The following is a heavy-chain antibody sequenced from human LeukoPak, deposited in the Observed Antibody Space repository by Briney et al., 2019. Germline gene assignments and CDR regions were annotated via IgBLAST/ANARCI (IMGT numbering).Heavy chain of an antibody. Sequence: SETLSLTCTVSGGSISSSSYYWGWIRQPPGKGLEWIGSIYYSGSTYYNPSLKSRVTISVDTSKNQFSLKLSSVTAADTAVYYCARQGYYDSSGYLSRTYNWFDPWGQGTLVTVSS. CDR1: GGSISSSSYY. V-gene: IGHV4-39*01. CDR2: IYYSGST. J-gene: IGHJ5*02. CDR3: ARQGYYDSSGYLSRTYNWFDP. D-gene: IGHD3-22*01.